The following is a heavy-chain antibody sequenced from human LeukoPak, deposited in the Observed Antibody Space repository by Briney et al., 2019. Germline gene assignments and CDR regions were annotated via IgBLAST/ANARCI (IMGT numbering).Heavy chain of an antibody. J-gene: IGHJ4*02. Sequence: SETLSLTCTVSGYSISSGYYWGWIRQPPGKGLEWIGSIYYSGSTYYNPSLKSRVTISVDTSKNQFSLKLSSVTAADTAVYYCARASGYYDSSGYRNFDYWGQGTLVTVSS. CDR3: ARASGYYDSSGYRNFDY. D-gene: IGHD3-22*01. V-gene: IGHV4-38-2*02. CDR2: IYYSGST. CDR1: GYSISSGYY.